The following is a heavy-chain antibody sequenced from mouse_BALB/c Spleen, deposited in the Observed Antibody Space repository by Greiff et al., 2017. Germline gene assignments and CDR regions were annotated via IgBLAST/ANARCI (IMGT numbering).Heavy chain of an antibody. CDR2: IDPANGNT. J-gene: IGHJ4*01. Sequence: VQLQQSGAELVKPGASVKLSCTASGFNIKDTYMHWVKQRPEQGLEWIGRIDPANGNTKYDPKFQGKATITADTSSNTAYLQLSSLTSEDTAVYYCARTTAFYYYAMDDWGQGTSVTVSS. V-gene: IGHV14-3*02. D-gene: IGHD1-2*01. CDR3: ARTTAFYYYAMDD. CDR1: GFNIKDTY.